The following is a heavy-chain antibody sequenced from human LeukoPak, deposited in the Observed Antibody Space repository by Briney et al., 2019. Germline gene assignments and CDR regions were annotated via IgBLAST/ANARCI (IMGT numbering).Heavy chain of an antibody. J-gene: IGHJ3*02. V-gene: IGHV4-31*03. Sequence: PSETLSLTCTVSGGSINNGGYYWSWIRQHPGKGLEWIGYIYYSGSSYYNPSLRSRVTISVDTSKNHFSLKLSSVTAADTAVYYCAREGLGYCSSTSCYRVGAFDIWGQGTMVTVSS. D-gene: IGHD2-2*02. CDR1: GGSINNGGYY. CDR2: IYYSGSS. CDR3: AREGLGYCSSTSCYRVGAFDI.